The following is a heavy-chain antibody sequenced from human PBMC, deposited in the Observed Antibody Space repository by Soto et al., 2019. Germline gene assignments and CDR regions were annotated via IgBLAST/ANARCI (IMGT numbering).Heavy chain of an antibody. V-gene: IGHV4-39*07. Sequence: SETLSLTCTVSGGSISSSSYYWGWIRQPPGKGLEWIGSIYFSGSTYYNPSLKIRVTISVDTSKNQFSLKLSSVTAADTAVYYCARDIPFDYWGQGTLVTVSS. J-gene: IGHJ4*02. CDR3: ARDIPFDY. CDR1: GGSISSSSYY. CDR2: IYFSGST.